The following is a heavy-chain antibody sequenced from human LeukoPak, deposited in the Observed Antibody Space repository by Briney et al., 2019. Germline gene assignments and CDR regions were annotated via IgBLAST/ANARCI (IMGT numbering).Heavy chain of an antibody. J-gene: IGHJ4*02. CDR1: GGSISSYY. D-gene: IGHD3-22*01. CDR3: ARAGYYDSSGYYRNYFDY. V-gene: IGHV4-59*01. Sequence: SETLSLTCTVSGGSISSYYWSWIRQPPGKGLEWIGYIYYSGSTNYNPSLQSRVTISVDTSKNQFSLKLSSVTAADTAVYYCARAGYYDSSGYYRNYFDYWGQGTLVTVSS. CDR2: IYYSGST.